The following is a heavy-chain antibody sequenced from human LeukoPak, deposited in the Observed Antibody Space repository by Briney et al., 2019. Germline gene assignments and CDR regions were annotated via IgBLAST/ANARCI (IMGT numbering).Heavy chain of an antibody. D-gene: IGHD5-12*01. V-gene: IGHV4-39*07. J-gene: IGHJ5*02. Sequence: SETLSLTCTVSGGSISSSSYYWGWIRQPPGKGLEWIGSIYYSGSTYYNPSLKSRVTISVDTSKNQFSLKLSSVTAADTAVYYCARDGLATPPYNWFDPWGQGTLVTVSS. CDR2: IYYSGST. CDR3: ARDGLATPPYNWFDP. CDR1: GGSISSSSYY.